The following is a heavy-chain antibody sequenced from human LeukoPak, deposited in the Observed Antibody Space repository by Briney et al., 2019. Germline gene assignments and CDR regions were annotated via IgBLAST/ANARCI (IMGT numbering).Heavy chain of an antibody. V-gene: IGHV1-69*05. CDR1: GGTFSSYA. J-gene: IGHJ3*02. CDR3: ARSGLVESIAAWIMGVAFDI. CDR2: IIPIFGTA. Sequence: SVKVSCKASGGTFSSYAISWVRQAPGQGLEWMGGIIPIFGTANYAQKFQGRVTITTDESTSTAYMELSSLRSEDTAVYYCARSGLVESIAAWIMGVAFDIWGQGTMVTVSS. D-gene: IGHD6-6*01.